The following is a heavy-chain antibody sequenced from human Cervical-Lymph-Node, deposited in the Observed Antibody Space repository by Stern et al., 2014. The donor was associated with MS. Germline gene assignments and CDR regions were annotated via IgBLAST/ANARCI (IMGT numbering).Heavy chain of an antibody. V-gene: IGHV5-51*03. J-gene: IGHJ4*02. CDR3: ATMGDDGEIFDY. Sequence: EVQLVESGAEVKKPGESLKISCKGSGYSFTTYWIGWGRQMPGKGLEWMGVIYPGDSDTRYNPTFQGQVTISADKSIRAAYLQWTSLKASDTAMYYCATMGDDGEIFDYWGQGTLVTVSS. D-gene: IGHD4-17*01. CDR1: GYSFTTYW. CDR2: IYPGDSDT.